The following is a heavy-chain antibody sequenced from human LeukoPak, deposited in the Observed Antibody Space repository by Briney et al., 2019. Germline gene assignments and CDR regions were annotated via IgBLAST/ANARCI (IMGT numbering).Heavy chain of an antibody. V-gene: IGHV4-4*07. CDR1: GGSFSGYY. J-gene: IGHJ6*02. Sequence: SETLSLTCAVYGGSFSGYYWSWIRQPAGKGLEWIGRIYTSGSTNYNPSLKSRVTMSVDTSKNQFSLKLSSVTAADTAVYYCARDIPFYDFWSGQYYYYGMDVWGQGTTVTVSS. D-gene: IGHD3-3*01. CDR2: IYTSGST. CDR3: ARDIPFYDFWSGQYYYYGMDV.